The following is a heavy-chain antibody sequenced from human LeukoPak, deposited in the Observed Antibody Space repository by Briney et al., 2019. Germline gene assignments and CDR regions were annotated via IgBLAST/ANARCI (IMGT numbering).Heavy chain of an antibody. V-gene: IGHV3-15*01. CDR3: TTVRFDWNYVWFDP. CDR1: GFTFSNAW. D-gene: IGHD1-7*01. J-gene: IGHJ5*02. Sequence: GGSLRLSCAASGFTFSNAWMTWVRQAPGKGLEWVGRIKSKTDGGTTEHAAPVKGRFTISRDDSKNMLYLQMNSLKTEDTAVYYCTTVRFDWNYVWFDPWGQGTLVTVSS. CDR2: IKSKTDGGTT.